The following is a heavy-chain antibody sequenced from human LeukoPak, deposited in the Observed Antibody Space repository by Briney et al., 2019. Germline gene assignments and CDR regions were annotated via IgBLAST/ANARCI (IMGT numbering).Heavy chain of an antibody. Sequence: GGSLRLSCAASGFTFDDYAMHWVRQAPGKGLEWVSGISWNSGSIGYADSVKGRFTISRDNAKNSLYLQVNSLRAEDTALYYCAKDKAPYSSSWYRWDAFDIWGQGTMVTVSS. V-gene: IGHV3-9*01. J-gene: IGHJ3*02. D-gene: IGHD6-13*01. CDR1: GFTFDDYA. CDR3: AKDKAPYSSSWYRWDAFDI. CDR2: ISWNSGSI.